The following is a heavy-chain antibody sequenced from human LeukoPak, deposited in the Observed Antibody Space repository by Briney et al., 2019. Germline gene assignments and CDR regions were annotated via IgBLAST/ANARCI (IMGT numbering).Heavy chain of an antibody. Sequence: SVKASCKASGGTFTSYAISWVRQAPGQGLEWMGGIIPIFGTATYAQKFQGRVTITTDESTSTAYMELSSLRSEDTAVYYCAAGYSSSWYEAFDIWGQGTMVTVSS. CDR3: AAGYSSSWYEAFDI. D-gene: IGHD6-13*01. CDR1: GGTFTSYA. J-gene: IGHJ3*02. V-gene: IGHV1-69*05. CDR2: IIPIFGTA.